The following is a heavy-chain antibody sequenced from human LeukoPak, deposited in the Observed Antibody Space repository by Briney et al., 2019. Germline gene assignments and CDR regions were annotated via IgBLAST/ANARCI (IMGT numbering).Heavy chain of an antibody. Sequence: GGSLRLSCAASGFTFSNYDVHWVRQAPGKGLERLAFIQYDASKTHYADSVEGRFTISRDSSKSTLYLKMSSLRPEDTAVYYCAKGRRQLLGDFDYWGQGTLVTVSS. D-gene: IGHD2-2*01. V-gene: IGHV3-30*02. J-gene: IGHJ4*02. CDR2: IQYDASKT. CDR3: AKGRRQLLGDFDY. CDR1: GFTFSNYD.